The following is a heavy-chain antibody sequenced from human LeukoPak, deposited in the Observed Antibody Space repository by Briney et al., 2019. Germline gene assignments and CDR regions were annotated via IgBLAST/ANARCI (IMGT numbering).Heavy chain of an antibody. Sequence: SETLSLTCTVSGGSISSYYWSWIRQPPGKGLEWIGYIYYSGSTNYNPSLKSRVTISVDTSKNQFSLKLSSVTAADTAVYYCATLGYGYGDWGQGTLVTVSS. CDR3: ATLGYGYGD. J-gene: IGHJ4*02. D-gene: IGHD5-12*01. CDR1: GGSISSYY. CDR2: IYYSGST. V-gene: IGHV4-59*08.